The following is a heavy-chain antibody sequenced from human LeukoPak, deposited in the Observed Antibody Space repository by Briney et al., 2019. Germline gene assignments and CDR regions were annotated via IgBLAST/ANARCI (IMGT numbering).Heavy chain of an antibody. Sequence: PGGSLRLSCAASGFTFSSYSMNWARQAPGKGLEWVSSISSSSSYIYYADSVKGRFTISRDNAKNSLYLQMNSLRAEDTAVYYCARKSEMATIYFTKADAFDIWGQGTMVTVSS. CDR2: ISSSSSYI. D-gene: IGHD5-24*01. V-gene: IGHV3-21*01. J-gene: IGHJ3*02. CDR3: ARKSEMATIYFTKADAFDI. CDR1: GFTFSSYS.